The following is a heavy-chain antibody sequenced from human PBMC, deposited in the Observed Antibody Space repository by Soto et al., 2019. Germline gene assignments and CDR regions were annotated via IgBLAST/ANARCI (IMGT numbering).Heavy chain of an antibody. CDR2: ISSDGSSI. Sequence: GGSLRLSCAASGLTFSGYGMHWVRQAPGRGLEWVAMISSDGSSIYYEDSVKGRFAISRDNSKNTVSLQMNTLRPEDTAVYYCAKSLGFCTSAACSPHFYYVMDVWGQGTTVTVSS. CDR1: GLTFSGYG. CDR3: AKSLGFCTSAACSPHFYYVMDV. D-gene: IGHD2-8*01. V-gene: IGHV3-30*18. J-gene: IGHJ6*02.